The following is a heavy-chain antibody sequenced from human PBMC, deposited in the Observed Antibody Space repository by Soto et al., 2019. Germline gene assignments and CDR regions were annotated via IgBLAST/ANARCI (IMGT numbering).Heavy chain of an antibody. J-gene: IGHJ6*02. Sequence: PSETLSLTCTVSSGSISSSSSYWGWIRQPPGKGLEWIGSIYYSGNTNYNPSLKSRVTISVDTSKNQFSLKLSSVTTADTAVYYCARGPSIAAAGPPGNGKDVWGQGTTVTVSS. CDR2: IYYSGNT. CDR1: SGSISSSSSY. D-gene: IGHD6-13*01. CDR3: ARGPSIAAAGPPGNGKDV. V-gene: IGHV4-39*01.